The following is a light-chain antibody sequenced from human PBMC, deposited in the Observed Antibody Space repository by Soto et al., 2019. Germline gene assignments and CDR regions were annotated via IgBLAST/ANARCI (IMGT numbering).Light chain of an antibody. Sequence: QSALTQPASVSGSPGQSVTISCTGSSSDIGHYNYVSWYQQHAGKVPKLILYEVSNRPSGVSHRFSGSKSGNTASLTISGLQAEDEADYYYSSYVSGTTAVAFGGGTKLTVL. V-gene: IGLV2-14*01. CDR3: SSYVSGTTAVA. CDR1: SSDIGHYNY. J-gene: IGLJ2*01. CDR2: EVS.